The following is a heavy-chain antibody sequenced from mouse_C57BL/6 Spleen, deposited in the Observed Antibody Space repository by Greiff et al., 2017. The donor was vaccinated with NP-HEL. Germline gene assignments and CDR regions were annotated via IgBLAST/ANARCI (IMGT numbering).Heavy chain of an antibody. CDR2: ISSGSSTI. Sequence: EVKLVESGGGLVKPGGSLKLSCAASGFTFSDYGMHWVRQAPEKGLEWVAYISSGSSTIYYADTVKGRFTISRDNAKNTLVLQMTSLRSEDTAMYYCARPQLLWYFDVWGTGTTVTVSS. D-gene: IGHD4-1*02. V-gene: IGHV5-17*01. CDR3: ARPQLLWYFDV. J-gene: IGHJ1*03. CDR1: GFTFSDYG.